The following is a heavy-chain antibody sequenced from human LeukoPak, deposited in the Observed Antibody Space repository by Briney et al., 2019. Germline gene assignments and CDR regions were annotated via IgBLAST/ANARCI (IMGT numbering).Heavy chain of an antibody. D-gene: IGHD1-26*01. CDR2: IRYDGSNK. J-gene: IGHJ4*02. Sequence: TGGSLRLSCAASEFTFSSYGMHWVRQAPGKGLEWVAFIRYDGSNKYYADSVKGRFTISRDNSKNTLYLQMNSLRAEDTAVYYCAKDQVGATVGALGYWGQGTLVTVSS. V-gene: IGHV3-30*02. CDR3: AKDQVGATVGALGY. CDR1: EFTFSSYG.